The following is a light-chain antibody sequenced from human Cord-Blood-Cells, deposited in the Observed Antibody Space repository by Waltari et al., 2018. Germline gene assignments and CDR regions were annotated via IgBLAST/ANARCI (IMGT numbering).Light chain of an antibody. J-gene: IGKJ4*01. V-gene: IGKV3-11*01. CDR3: QQRSNWPPLT. Sequence: ESVLTQSPATLSLSPGETATLSCRASQSVTSYLACYQQKPGQAPRLLIYDASNRATGIPARFSGSGSVTDFTLTISSLAPEEFAVYYCQQRSNWPPLTCGGGTKVEIK. CDR1: QSVTSY. CDR2: DAS.